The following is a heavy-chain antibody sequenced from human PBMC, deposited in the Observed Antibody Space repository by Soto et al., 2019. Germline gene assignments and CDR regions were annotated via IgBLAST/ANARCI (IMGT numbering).Heavy chain of an antibody. CDR1: GYTFTSYY. V-gene: IGHV1-3*01. CDR2: INAGNGNT. CDR3: ARELERVFDY. J-gene: IGHJ4*02. D-gene: IGHD1-1*01. Sequence: VSLKVCCKASGYTFTSYYMHWVRQAPGQRLEWMGWINAGNGNTKYSQKFQGRVIITRDTSASTAYMELSSLRSEDTAVYDCARELERVFDYWGQGTLVNVSS.